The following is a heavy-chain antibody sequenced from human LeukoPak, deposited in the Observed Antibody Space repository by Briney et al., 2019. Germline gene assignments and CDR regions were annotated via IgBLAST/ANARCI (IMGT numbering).Heavy chain of an antibody. D-gene: IGHD5/OR15-5a*01. CDR2: ISGSGGST. CDR3: AKDLRPYYYYYYMDV. V-gene: IGHV3-23*01. Sequence: GGSLRLSCAASGFTFSSYGMSWVRQAPGKGLEWVSAISGSGGSTYYADSGKGRFTISRDNTKNTLYLQMNSLRAEDAAVYYCAKDLRPYYYYYYMDVWGKGTTVTISS. CDR1: GFTFSSYG. J-gene: IGHJ6*03.